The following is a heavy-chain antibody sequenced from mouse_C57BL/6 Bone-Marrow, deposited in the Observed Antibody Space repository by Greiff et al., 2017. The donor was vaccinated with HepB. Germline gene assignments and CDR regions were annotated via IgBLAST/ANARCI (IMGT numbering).Heavy chain of an antibody. CDR1: GYTFTDYE. D-gene: IGHD1-1*01. CDR3: TRDYDSSYDGDY. J-gene: IGHJ2*01. Sequence: QVQLQQSGAELVRPGASVTLSCKASGYTFTDYEMHWVKQTPVHGLEWIGAIDPETGGTAYNQKFKGKAILTADKSSSTAYMELRSLTSEDSAVYDCTRDYDSSYDGDYWGQGTTLTVSS. V-gene: IGHV1-15*01. CDR2: IDPETGGT.